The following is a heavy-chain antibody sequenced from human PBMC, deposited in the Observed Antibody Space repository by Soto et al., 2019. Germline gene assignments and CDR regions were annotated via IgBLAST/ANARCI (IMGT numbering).Heavy chain of an antibody. CDR1: GSTFTSSA. CDR2: IVVGSGNT. D-gene: IGHD6-13*01. CDR3: AADVGAAASPYNYYYYGMDV. V-gene: IGHV1-58*01. Sequence: SVKVSCKASGSTFTSSAVQWVRQARGQRLEWIGWIVVGSGNTNYAQKFQERVTITRDMSTSTAYMELSSLRSEDTAVYYCAADVGAAASPYNYYYYGMDVWGQGTTVTVSS. J-gene: IGHJ6*02.